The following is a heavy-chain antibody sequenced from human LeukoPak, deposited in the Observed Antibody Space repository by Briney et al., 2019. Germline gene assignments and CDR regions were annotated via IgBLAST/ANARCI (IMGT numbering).Heavy chain of an antibody. V-gene: IGHV3-21*01. J-gene: IGHJ4*02. D-gene: IGHD3-22*01. Sequence: GGSLRLSCVASVFTFSSYSMNWVRQAPGKGLEWVSAISSSGIHIDYADSVKGRFTISRDNAKNSLYLQMNSLRAEDTAVYYCARRAGRSGYYYFDYWGQGTLVTVSS. CDR1: VFTFSSYS. CDR2: ISSSGIHI. CDR3: ARRAGRSGYYYFDY.